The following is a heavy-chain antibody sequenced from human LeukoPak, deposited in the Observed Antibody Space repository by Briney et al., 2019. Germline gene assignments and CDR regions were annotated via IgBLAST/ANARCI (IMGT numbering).Heavy chain of an antibody. CDR1: GFTFRNYA. CDR3: ATVPGDF. J-gene: IGHJ4*02. Sequence: GASLRLSCAASGFTFRNYAMSWVRQAPGRGLEWVSSISDNNRYVYYADSLRGRFTISRDNAKTSLYLQMNSLSAEDTAVYYCATVPGDFWGQGTLVAVSS. V-gene: IGHV3-21*01. CDR2: ISDNNRYV.